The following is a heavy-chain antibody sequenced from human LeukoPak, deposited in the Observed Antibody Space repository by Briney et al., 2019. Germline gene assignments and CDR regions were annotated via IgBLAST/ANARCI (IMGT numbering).Heavy chain of an antibody. J-gene: IGHJ2*01. CDR1: GGSISSYY. Sequence: SETLSLTCTVSGGSISSYYWSWIRQPPGKGLEWIGYIYYSGSTNYNPSPKSRVTISVDTSKNQFSLKLSSVTAADTAVYYCARRAPWYFDLWGRGTLVTVSS. CDR2: IYYSGST. V-gene: IGHV4-59*08. CDR3: ARRAPWYFDL.